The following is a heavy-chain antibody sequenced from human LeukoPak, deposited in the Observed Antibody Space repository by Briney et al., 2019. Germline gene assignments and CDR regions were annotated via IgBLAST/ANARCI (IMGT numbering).Heavy chain of an antibody. D-gene: IGHD6-13*01. J-gene: IGHJ4*02. CDR2: MNPNSGNT. CDR1: GYTFTSYD. V-gene: IGHV1-8*01. CDR3: AREPPRCAIAAAGNDY. Sequence: ASVKVSCKASGYTFTSYDINWVRQATGQGLEWMGWMNPNSGNTGYAQKFQGRVTMTRNTSISTAYIELSSLRSEDTAVYYCAREPPRCAIAAAGNDYWGQGTLVTVSS.